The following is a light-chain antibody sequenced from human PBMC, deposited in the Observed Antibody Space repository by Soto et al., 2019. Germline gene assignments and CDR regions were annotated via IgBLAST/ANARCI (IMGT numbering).Light chain of an antibody. J-gene: IGKJ2*01. CDR2: DAS. CDR3: QQYDNVPRT. CDR1: QDINNY. Sequence: DIQMTQSPSSLSASVGDRVTITCQASQDINNYLNWFQQKPGQAPKILIYDASNLQTGVPSRFRGSGSGTDVTFTISSLQPEDIGTYYCQQYDNVPRTFGQGTRLEI. V-gene: IGKV1-33*01.